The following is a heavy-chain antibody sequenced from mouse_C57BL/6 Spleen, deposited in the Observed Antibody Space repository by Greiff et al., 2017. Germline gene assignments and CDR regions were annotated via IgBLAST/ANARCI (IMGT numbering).Heavy chain of an antibody. CDR1: GFTFSDYY. Sequence: EVKLVESEGGLVQPGSSMKLSCTASGFTFSDYYMAWVRQVPEKGLEWVANINYDGSSTYYLDSLKSRFIISRDNAKNILYLQMSRLKSEDTATYYFARAGDYGSSSYWYFDVWGTGTTVTVSS. CDR3: ARAGDYGSSSYWYFDV. CDR2: INYDGSST. J-gene: IGHJ1*03. V-gene: IGHV5-16*01. D-gene: IGHD1-1*01.